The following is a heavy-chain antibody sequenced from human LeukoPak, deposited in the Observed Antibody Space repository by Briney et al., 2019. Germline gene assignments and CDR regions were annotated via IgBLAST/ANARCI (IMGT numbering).Heavy chain of an antibody. D-gene: IGHD6-19*01. CDR1: GYSFTSYW. CDR2: IYPGDSDT. J-gene: IGHJ4*02. Sequence: GESLKISCKGSGYSFTSYWIAWVRQMPGKGLEYMGIIYPGDSDTRYSPSFQGQVTISADKSINTAYLQWSSLKASDTAMYYCARPSSSGWYYFDYWGQGTLVTVSS. CDR3: ARPSSSGWYYFDY. V-gene: IGHV5-51*01.